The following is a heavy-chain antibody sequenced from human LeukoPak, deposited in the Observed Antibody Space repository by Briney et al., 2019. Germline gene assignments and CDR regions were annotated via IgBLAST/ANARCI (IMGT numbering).Heavy chain of an antibody. CDR2: ISYDGSNK. Sequence: GGSLRLSCAASGFTFSSYAMHWVRHAPGKGLEWVAVISYDGSNKYYADSVKGRFTISRDNSKNTLYLQMNSLRAEDTAVYYCARVKISGIAAAGPVDRGQGTLVTVSS. CDR3: ARVKISGIAAAGPVD. D-gene: IGHD6-13*01. CDR1: GFTFSSYA. V-gene: IGHV3-30-3*01. J-gene: IGHJ4*02.